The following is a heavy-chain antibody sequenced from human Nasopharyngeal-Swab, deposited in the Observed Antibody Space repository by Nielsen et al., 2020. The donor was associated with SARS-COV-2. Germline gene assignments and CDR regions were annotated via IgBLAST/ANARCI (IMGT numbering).Heavy chain of an antibody. D-gene: IGHD3-10*01. CDR3: ARRKREEVRGVRYYFDY. Sequence: WIRQPPGKGLEWIGDINWAGTTNYSPSLKSRVTISIDTSSNQFSLKLNSVTAADTAVYYCARRKREEVRGVRYYFDYWGQGTLVTVSS. J-gene: IGHJ4*02. V-gene: IGHV4-34*01. CDR2: INWAGTT.